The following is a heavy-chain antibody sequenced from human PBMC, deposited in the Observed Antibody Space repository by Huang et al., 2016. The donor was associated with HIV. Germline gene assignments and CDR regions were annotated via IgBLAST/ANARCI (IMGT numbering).Heavy chain of an antibody. CDR3: ARVARGPNWYFDL. CDR2: IYYSGGT. Sequence: QVQLQESGPGLVKPSETLSLTCTVSGGSISSHHYSWIRQPPGTGLEWSGIIYYSGGTNYIPSLKSRATISLDTSKNHFSLRLRSVTAADTAVYYCARVARGPNWYFDLWGRGTMVTVSS. V-gene: IGHV4-59*11. CDR1: GGSISSHH. D-gene: IGHD2-15*01. J-gene: IGHJ2*01.